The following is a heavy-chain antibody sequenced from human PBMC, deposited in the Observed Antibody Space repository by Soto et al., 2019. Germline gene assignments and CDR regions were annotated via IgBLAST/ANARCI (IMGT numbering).Heavy chain of an antibody. J-gene: IGHJ5*02. Sequence: ASVKVSCKASGGTFSSYTISWVRQAPGQGLEWMGRIIPILGIANYAQKFQGRVTITADKSTSTAYMELSSLRSEDTAVYYCARDPGNHCSSTSCYIGGNWFDPWGQGTLVTVSS. CDR2: IIPILGIA. CDR3: ARDPGNHCSSTSCYIGGNWFDP. CDR1: GGTFSSYT. D-gene: IGHD2-2*02. V-gene: IGHV1-69*04.